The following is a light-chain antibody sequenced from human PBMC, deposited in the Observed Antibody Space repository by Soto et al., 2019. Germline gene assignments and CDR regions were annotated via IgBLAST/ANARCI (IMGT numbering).Light chain of an antibody. CDR2: SDN. CDR3: AAWDDILNGPM. CDR1: SSNIGSNT. J-gene: IGLJ3*02. V-gene: IGLV1-44*01. Sequence: QSVLTQPPSASGTPGQRVTISCSGGSSNIGSNTVNWYHQLPGTAPKLLIYSDNQRPSGVPDRFSRSKAGTSASLAISGLQSEDEADYYCAAWDDILNGPMFGGGTKLTVL.